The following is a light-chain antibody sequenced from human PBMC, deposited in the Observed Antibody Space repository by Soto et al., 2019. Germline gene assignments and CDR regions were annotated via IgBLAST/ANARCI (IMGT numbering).Light chain of an antibody. CDR3: QHRHN. Sequence: EVVLTQSPATLSLSPGDRATLSCRASQSVSIDFAWYQQKPGQAPRLLIYDASIRATGIPARFSGSGSVKDFTLTNSSLEPEDCAVYYWQHRHNVGPATKVDIK. CDR1: QSVSID. CDR2: DAS. V-gene: IGKV3-11*01. J-gene: IGKJ3*01.